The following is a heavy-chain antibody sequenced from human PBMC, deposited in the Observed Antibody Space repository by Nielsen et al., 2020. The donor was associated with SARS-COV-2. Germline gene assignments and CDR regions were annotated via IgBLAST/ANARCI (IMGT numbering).Heavy chain of an antibody. CDR3: AREIGRYSGNDRWFDP. Sequence: GESLRLSCAASGFTFSSYTMNWVRQAPGKGLEWVSSITTSTPYTSHADSVKGRFTISRDTAKNSLFLQMNSLRVGDTAVYYCAREIGRYSGNDRWFDPWGQGTLVTVSP. V-gene: IGHV3-21*01. CDR1: GFTFSSYT. J-gene: IGHJ5*02. D-gene: IGHD5-12*01. CDR2: ITTSTPYT.